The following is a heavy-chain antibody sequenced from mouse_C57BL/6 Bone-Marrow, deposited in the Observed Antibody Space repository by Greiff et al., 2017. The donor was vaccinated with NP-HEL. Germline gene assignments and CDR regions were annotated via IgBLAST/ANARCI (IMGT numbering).Heavy chain of an antibody. Sequence: EVQRVESGGGLVQPGGSLSLSCAASGFTFTDYYMSWVRQPPGKALEWLGFIRNKANGYTTEYSASVKGRFTISRVNSQSILYLQMNALRAEDSATYNCARYSRAMDYWGQGTSVTVSS. CDR1: GFTFTDYY. CDR3: ARYSRAMDY. J-gene: IGHJ4*01. CDR2: IRNKANGYTT. V-gene: IGHV7-3*01.